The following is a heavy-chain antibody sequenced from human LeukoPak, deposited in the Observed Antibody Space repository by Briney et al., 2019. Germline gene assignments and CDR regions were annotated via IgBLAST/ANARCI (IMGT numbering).Heavy chain of an antibody. CDR2: INLSGGTT. CDR1: GYIFTNYY. V-gene: IGHV1-46*01. D-gene: IGHD1-26*01. CDR3: ATGGGSYFWDHDAFDI. Sequence: ASVKVSCKASGYIFTNYYIHWVRQAPGQGLEWMGIINLSGGTTIYAQNFQGRVTMTRDMSTSTVYMELSSLRSEDTAVYYCATGGGSYFWDHDAFDIWGQGTMVTVSS. J-gene: IGHJ3*02.